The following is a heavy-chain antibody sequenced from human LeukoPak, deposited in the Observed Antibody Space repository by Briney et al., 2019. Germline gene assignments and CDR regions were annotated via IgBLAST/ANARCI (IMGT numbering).Heavy chain of an antibody. CDR1: GFTFSSYG. J-gene: IGHJ5*02. D-gene: IGHD4-17*01. Sequence: GGSLRLSCATSGFTFSSYGMTWVRQAPAKGLEWVSTISGSGGSTYYADSVKGRFTISRDNSKNTLYLQMNRLRAEDTAVYYCAKESTVTPGNVNWFDTWGQGTLVTVSS. CDR3: AKESTVTPGNVNWFDT. CDR2: ISGSGGST. V-gene: IGHV3-23*01.